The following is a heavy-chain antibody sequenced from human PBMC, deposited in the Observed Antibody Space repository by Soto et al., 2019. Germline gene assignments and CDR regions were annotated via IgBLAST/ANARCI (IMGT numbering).Heavy chain of an antibody. J-gene: IGHJ4*02. CDR1: AGSVYTDYW. CDR3: ARGVDYRWVY. V-gene: IGHV4-4*02. Sequence: QVQLQESGPGLVKPSGTLSLTCAVSAGSVYTDYWWSWVRQAPGKGLEWIGEVHHSGTTNYIQSLASRLTMSVDKSGNQASLELTSVAAADTDIYYCARGVDYRWVYWGQGTLVTVSS. CDR2: VHHSGTT. D-gene: IGHD1-26*01.